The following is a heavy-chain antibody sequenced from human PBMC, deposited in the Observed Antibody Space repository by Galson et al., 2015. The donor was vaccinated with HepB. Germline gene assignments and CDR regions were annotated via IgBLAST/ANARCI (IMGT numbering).Heavy chain of an antibody. CDR3: AKDAAMVRGPIIWVPFDY. Sequence: SLRLSCAASGFTFSSYAMSWVRQAPGKGLEWVSAISGSGGSTYYADSVKGRFTISRDNSKNTLYLQMNSLRAEDTAVYYCAKDAAMVRGPIIWVPFDYWGQGTLVTVSS. J-gene: IGHJ4*02. CDR2: ISGSGGST. D-gene: IGHD3-10*01. V-gene: IGHV3-23*01. CDR1: GFTFSSYA.